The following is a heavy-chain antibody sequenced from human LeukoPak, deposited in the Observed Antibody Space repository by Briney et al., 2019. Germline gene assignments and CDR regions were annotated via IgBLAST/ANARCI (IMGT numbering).Heavy chain of an antibody. J-gene: IGHJ4*02. CDR1: GGSISSSSYY. D-gene: IGHD2-15*01. Sequence: PSQTLSLTCAVSGGSISSSSYYWGWIRQPPGKGLEWIGSIYYSGSTYYNPSLKSRVTISVDTSKNQFSLKLSSVTAADTAVYYCAGGETPNDYWGQGTLVTVSS. CDR3: AGGETPNDY. V-gene: IGHV4-39*01. CDR2: IYYSGST.